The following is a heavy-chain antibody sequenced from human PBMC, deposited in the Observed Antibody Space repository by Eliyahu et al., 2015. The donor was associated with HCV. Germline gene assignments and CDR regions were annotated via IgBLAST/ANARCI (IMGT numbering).Heavy chain of an antibody. D-gene: IGHD6-19*01. CDR3: AKARTSGSPAPDY. CDR2: ISGNGGST. Sequence: GKGLEWVSAISGNGGSTYYADSVKGRFTISRDNSKNTLYLQMNSLRAEDTAVYYCAKARTSGSPAPDYWGQGTLVTVSS. J-gene: IGHJ4*02. V-gene: IGHV3-23*01.